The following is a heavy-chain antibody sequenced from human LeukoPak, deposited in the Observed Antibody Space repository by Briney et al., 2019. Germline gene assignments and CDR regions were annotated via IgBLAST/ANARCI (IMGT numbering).Heavy chain of an antibody. J-gene: IGHJ4*02. CDR3: ARDLGGIDY. V-gene: IGHV3-30*03. CDR1: GFTFSSYG. CDR2: ISYDGSNE. Sequence: GGSLRLSCVASGFTFSSYGMHWVRQAPGKGLEWVAFISYDGSNENIADSVKGRFIISRDNSKNTLYLQMNSLRAEDTAVYYCARDLGGIDYWGQGTLVTVSS.